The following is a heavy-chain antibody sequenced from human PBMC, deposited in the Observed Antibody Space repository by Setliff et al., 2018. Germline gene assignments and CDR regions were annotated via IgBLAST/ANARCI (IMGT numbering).Heavy chain of an antibody. Sequence: SETLSLTCTVSGGSISSYYWSWIRQPPGKRLEWIGYIYYSGSTNYNPSLESRVTISVDTSKNQFSLRLSSVTAADTAVYYCARSRGRITMIVVVKSGAFDIWGQGTMVTVSS. D-gene: IGHD3-22*01. CDR3: ARSRGRITMIVVVKSGAFDI. V-gene: IGHV4-59*12. CDR2: IYYSGST. CDR1: GGSISSYY. J-gene: IGHJ3*02.